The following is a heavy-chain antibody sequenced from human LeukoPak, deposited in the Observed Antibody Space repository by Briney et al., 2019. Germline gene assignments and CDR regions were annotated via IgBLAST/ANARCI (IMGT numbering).Heavy chain of an antibody. CDR1: GGSFSGYY. D-gene: IGHD6-13*01. J-gene: IGHJ4*02. V-gene: IGHV4-34*01. Sequence: SETLSLTCAVYGGSFSGYYWSWIRQPPGKGLEWMGEINHSGSTNYNPSLKSRVTISVDTSKNQFSLKLTSVTAADTAVYYCARLIGQQLSFEHWGQGTLVTVSS. CDR2: INHSGST. CDR3: ARLIGQQLSFEH.